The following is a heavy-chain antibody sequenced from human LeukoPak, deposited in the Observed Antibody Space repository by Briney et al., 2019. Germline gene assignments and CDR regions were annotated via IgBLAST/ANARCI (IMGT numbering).Heavy chain of an antibody. CDR3: ASGHSSSPVVPFDP. V-gene: IGHV1-8*01. J-gene: IGHJ5*02. D-gene: IGHD6-13*01. CDR2: MNPNSGNT. CDR1: GSSFTDYD. Sequence: GASVKVSCKASGSSFTDYDINWVRQTTGQGLEWMGWMNPNSGNTDYAQNFQGRVTMTRDMSTSTVYMELSSLRSEDTAVYYCASGHSSSPVVPFDPWGQGTLVTVSS.